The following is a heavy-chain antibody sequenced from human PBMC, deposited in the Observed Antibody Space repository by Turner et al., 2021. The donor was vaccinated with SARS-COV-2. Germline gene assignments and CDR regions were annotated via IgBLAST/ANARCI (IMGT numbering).Heavy chain of an antibody. V-gene: IGHV4-39*01. CDR3: ARGGWSDYVESTPFDI. D-gene: IGHD1-26*01. Sequence: HLQLQESGPGLLGPSETLSLPCTVSSGPIRTTTYYWGWIRRPPGKGLEWIGSVHYTGSTYYNPSLKSRVTVSIDTPKNQFSLKLSSVTAADTAVYYCARGGWSDYVESTPFDIWGQGTVVTISS. CDR1: SGPIRTTTYY. CDR2: VHYTGST. J-gene: IGHJ3*02.